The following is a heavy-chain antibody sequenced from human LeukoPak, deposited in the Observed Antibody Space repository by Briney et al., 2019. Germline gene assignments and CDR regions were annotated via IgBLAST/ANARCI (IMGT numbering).Heavy chain of an antibody. J-gene: IGHJ3*02. V-gene: IGHV1-8*01. CDR2: MNPNSGNT. D-gene: IGHD6-19*01. CDR1: GYTFTSYD. CDR3: ASPSIAYSSGDAFDI. Sequence: ASVTVSCKASGYTFTSYDINWVRQAPGQGLEWMGWMNPNSGNTGYAQKFQGRVTMTRNTSISTAYMELSSLRSEDTAVYYCASPSIAYSSGDAFDIWGQGTMVTVSS.